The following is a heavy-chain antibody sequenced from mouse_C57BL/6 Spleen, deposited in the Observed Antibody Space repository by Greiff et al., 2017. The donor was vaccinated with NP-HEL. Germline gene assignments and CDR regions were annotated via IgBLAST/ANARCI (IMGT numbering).Heavy chain of an antibody. CDR2: IYPGDGDT. V-gene: IGHV1-80*01. CDR3: ARSGGHYYFDD. D-gene: IGHD1-2*01. J-gene: IGHJ2*01. Sequence: QVQLQQSGAELVKPGASVKISCKASGYAFSSYWMNWVKQRPGKGLEWIGQIYPGDGDTNYNGKFKGKATLTADKSSSTAYMQLSSLTSEDAAVYFCARSGGHYYFDDWGQGTTLTVSS. CDR1: GYAFSSYW.